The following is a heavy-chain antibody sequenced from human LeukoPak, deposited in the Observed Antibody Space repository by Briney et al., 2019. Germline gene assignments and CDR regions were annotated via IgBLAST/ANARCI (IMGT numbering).Heavy chain of an antibody. V-gene: IGHV1-46*01. CDR1: GYTFTIYY. CDR3: ARGYNYDILTGYYY. Sequence: ASVKVSCKASGYTFTIYYIHWVRQAPGQGLEWMGLINPSGGSTNYAQKFQGRVTITADESTSTAYMELSSLRSEDTAVYYCARGYNYDILTGYYYWGQGTLVTVSS. D-gene: IGHD3-9*01. J-gene: IGHJ4*02. CDR2: INPSGGST.